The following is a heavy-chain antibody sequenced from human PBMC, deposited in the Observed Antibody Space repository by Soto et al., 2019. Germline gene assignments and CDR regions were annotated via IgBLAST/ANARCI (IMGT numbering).Heavy chain of an antibody. V-gene: IGHV3-74*01. J-gene: IGHJ6*02. CDR2: INSDVSSR. Sequence: EVQLVESGGGLVQPGGSLRLSCVASGFTFSSDWMHWVRQAPGKGLVWVSRINSDVSSRSSGDSVKGRFTISRDNAKNTLYLQMNSLRAEDTAVYYCARGVAGAGGSYGMDVWGQGTTVTVSS. CDR3: ARGVAGAGGSYGMDV. D-gene: IGHD6-13*01. CDR1: GFTFSSDW.